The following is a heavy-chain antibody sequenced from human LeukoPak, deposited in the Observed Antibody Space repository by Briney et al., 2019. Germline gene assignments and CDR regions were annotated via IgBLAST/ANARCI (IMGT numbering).Heavy chain of an antibody. D-gene: IGHD2-15*01. CDR3: VKSGIVVVVAATMGFDY. CDR1: GFTFSSYA. J-gene: IGHJ4*02. CDR2: ISSNGGST. V-gene: IGHV3-64D*09. Sequence: GGSLRLSCSASGFTFSSYAMHWVRQAPGKGLEYVSAISSNGGSTYYADSVKGRFTISRDNSKNTLYLQMSSPRAEDTAVYYCVKSGIVVVVAATMGFDYWGQGTLVTVSS.